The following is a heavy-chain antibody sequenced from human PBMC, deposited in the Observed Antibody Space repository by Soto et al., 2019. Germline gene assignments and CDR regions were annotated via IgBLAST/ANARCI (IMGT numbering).Heavy chain of an antibody. D-gene: IGHD3-10*01. V-gene: IGHV3-23*01. J-gene: IGHJ4*02. CDR2: ISGSGENT. Sequence: GGSLRLSCAASGFTFSSYAMSWVRQAPGKGLDWVSVISGSGENTYYADSVKGRFTISRDNSKNTLYLQMNSLRAEDTALYYCARDPYGSGSYKVGMGYWGQGTLVTVSS. CDR3: ARDPYGSGSYKVGMGY. CDR1: GFTFSSYA.